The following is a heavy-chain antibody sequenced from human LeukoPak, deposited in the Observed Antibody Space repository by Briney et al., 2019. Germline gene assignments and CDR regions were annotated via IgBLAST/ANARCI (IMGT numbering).Heavy chain of an antibody. CDR1: GDTFSSYG. J-gene: IGHJ3*02. V-gene: IGHV1-69*05. CDR3: ARASYSSSELIDDAFDI. Sequence: SVKVSCKASGDTFSSYGISWVRQAPGQGLEWMGGIIPIFGTANYAQKFQGRITMTRDMSTSTVYMELSSLRSEDTAVYYCARASYSSSELIDDAFDIWGQGTMVTVSS. CDR2: IIPIFGTA. D-gene: IGHD6-13*01.